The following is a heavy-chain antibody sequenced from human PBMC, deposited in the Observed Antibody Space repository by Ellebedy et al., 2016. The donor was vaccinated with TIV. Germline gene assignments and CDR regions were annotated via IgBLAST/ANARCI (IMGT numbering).Heavy chain of an antibody. D-gene: IGHD3-22*01. Sequence: SVKVSCKASGGTFSTYAISWVRQAPGQGLEWMGGNIPILRRLKYAQKFQGRVTITADKSTGTAHMELSSLRSDDTAVYYCAREVGDVYDSSGYYFDYWGQGTLVTVSS. V-gene: IGHV1-69*10. CDR2: NIPILRRL. CDR1: GGTFSTYA. J-gene: IGHJ4*02. CDR3: AREVGDVYDSSGYYFDY.